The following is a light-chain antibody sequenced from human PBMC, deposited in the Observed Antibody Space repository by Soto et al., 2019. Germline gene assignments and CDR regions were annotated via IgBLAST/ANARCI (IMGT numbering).Light chain of an antibody. J-gene: IGKJ1*01. CDR2: WAS. CDR1: HIFLYSYNNNNY. V-gene: IGKV4-1*01. Sequence: DIVMTQSPDSLAVSLGEMATINCKSIHIFLYSYNNNNYLAWYQQKPGQPPKLLLYWASTRESGVPDRFSGSGSGTDFTLTISSLQAEDVAVYYCQQYYDTPGTFGQGTKVDIK. CDR3: QQYYDTPGT.